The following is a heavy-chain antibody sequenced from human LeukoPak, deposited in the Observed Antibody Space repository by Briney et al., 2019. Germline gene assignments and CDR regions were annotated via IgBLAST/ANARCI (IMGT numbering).Heavy chain of an antibody. CDR1: GFTFSSYW. CDR2: IKQDGSEK. J-gene: IGHJ3*02. D-gene: IGHD3-22*01. Sequence: PGGSLRLSCAASGFTFSSYWMSWVRQAPGKGLEWVANIKQDGSEKYYVDSVKGRFTISRDNAKNSLYLQMNGLRAEDTAVYYCARAAYYYDSSGYYYLAAFDIWGQGTMVTVSS. CDR3: ARAAYYYDSSGYYYLAAFDI. V-gene: IGHV3-7*01.